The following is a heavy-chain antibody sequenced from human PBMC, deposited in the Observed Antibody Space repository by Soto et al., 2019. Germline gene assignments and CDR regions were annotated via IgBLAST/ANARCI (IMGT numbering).Heavy chain of an antibody. CDR2: IIPIFATA. Sequence: PVKVSCKDSGGTFSRYAICWLRQAPGQGLEWMGGIIPIFATANYAQKFQGRVTITADESTTTAYMELSSLRSKDTAVYYWPRGEHELVRRPRYGRGSCGQGSTGTVSS. V-gene: IGHV1-69*13. J-gene: IGHJ6*02. CDR1: GGTFSRYA. D-gene: IGHD6-13*01. CDR3: PRGEHELVRRPRYGRGS.